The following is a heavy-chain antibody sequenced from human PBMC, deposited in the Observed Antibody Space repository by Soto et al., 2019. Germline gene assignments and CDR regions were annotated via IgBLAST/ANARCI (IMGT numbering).Heavy chain of an antibody. CDR3: ARGPYSSGWYVVDY. V-gene: IGHV4-4*07. J-gene: IGHJ4*02. CDR2: LYSSGNT. CDR1: GASISAYA. D-gene: IGHD6-19*01. Sequence: QVQLQESGPGLVKPSETLSLTCTVSGASISAYAWIWIRQPAGQGLEWIGRLYSSGNTNYNPSFKSRLTMSSDTSKNQFSLKLSSVTAADTAVYYCARGPYSSGWYVVDYWGQGTLVTVSS.